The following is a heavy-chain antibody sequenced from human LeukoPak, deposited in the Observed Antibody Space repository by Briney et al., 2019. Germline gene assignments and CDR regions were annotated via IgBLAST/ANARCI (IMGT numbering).Heavy chain of an antibody. V-gene: IGHV3-9*01. Sequence: GGSLKLSCAGSGFTVSGNYMSWVRQAPGKGLERVSGISWNSGSIGYADSVKGRFTISRDNAKNSLYLQMNSLRAEDTALYYCAKHRQWLEYYFDYSGQGTLVTVSS. CDR3: AKHRQWLEYYFDY. CDR1: GFTVSGNY. D-gene: IGHD6-19*01. CDR2: ISWNSGSI. J-gene: IGHJ4*02.